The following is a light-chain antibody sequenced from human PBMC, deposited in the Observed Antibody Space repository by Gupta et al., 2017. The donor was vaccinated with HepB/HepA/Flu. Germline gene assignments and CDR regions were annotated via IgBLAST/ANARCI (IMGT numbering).Light chain of an antibody. Sequence: EIVLTQSPGTLSLSPGERATLSCRASQSVSSNYLAWYQQKPGQAPRLLIYGASSRATGIPDRFSDSGSGTDFTLTISRLEPEDFAVYYCQQDSSSPITFGGGTKVEIK. V-gene: IGKV3-20*01. CDR2: GAS. J-gene: IGKJ4*01. CDR1: QSVSSNY. CDR3: QQDSSSPIT.